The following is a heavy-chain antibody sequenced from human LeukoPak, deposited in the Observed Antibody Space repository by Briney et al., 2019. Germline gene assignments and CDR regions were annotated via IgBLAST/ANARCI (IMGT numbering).Heavy chain of an antibody. CDR2: IWYDGSNK. V-gene: IGHV3-33*06. CDR3: AKDFTMIAEGAFDI. J-gene: IGHJ3*02. D-gene: IGHD3-22*01. Sequence: TGGSLRLSCAASGFTFSSYGMHWVRQAPVKGLEWVAVIWYDGSNKYYADSVKGRFTISRDNSKNTLYLQMNSLRAEDTAVYYCAKDFTMIAEGAFDIWGQGTMVTVSS. CDR1: GFTFSSYG.